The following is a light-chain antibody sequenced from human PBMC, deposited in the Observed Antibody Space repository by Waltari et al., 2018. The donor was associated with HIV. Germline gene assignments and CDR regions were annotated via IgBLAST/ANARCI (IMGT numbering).Light chain of an antibody. CDR3: QESYSSPFT. CDR2: AAS. J-gene: IGKJ3*01. V-gene: IGKV1-39*01. Sequence: QMTQSPSSLSASVGDRVTITCRASQSVSSYLNWYQQKPGKAPKLLIYAASILQSGVPARFSGSGSGTDFTLTINSLQPEDFATYYCQESYSSPFTFGPGTQVDIK. CDR1: QSVSSY.